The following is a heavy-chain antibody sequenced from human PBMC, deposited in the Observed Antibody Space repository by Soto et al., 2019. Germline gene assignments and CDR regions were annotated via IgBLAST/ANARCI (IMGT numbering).Heavy chain of an antibody. J-gene: IGHJ3*02. CDR3: AKDTYITMIVVVITGAFDI. CDR1: GFTFSDYA. CDR2: ISSDGSNR. Sequence: GGSLRLSCAASGFTFSDYALHWVRQAPGKGLEWVTVISSDGSNRYYADSVKGRFTISRDNSKNTLYLQMNSLRVEDTAVYYCAKDTYITMIVVVITGAFDIWGQGTMVTVSS. V-gene: IGHV3-30-3*01. D-gene: IGHD3-22*01.